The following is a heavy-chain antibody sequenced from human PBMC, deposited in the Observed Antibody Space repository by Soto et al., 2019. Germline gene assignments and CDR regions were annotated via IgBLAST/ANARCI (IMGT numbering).Heavy chain of an antibody. D-gene: IGHD2-8*01. V-gene: IGHV4-4*07. CDR2: IYATGTT. Sequence: PSETLSLTCTVSGASISGCYWSWIRKSAGKGLEWIGRIYATGTTDYNPSLKSRVTISVDTSKNQFSLKLSSVTAADTAVYYCARENFIVPYYYYGMDVWGQGTTVTVSS. CDR3: ARENFIVPYYYYGMDV. CDR1: GASISGCY. J-gene: IGHJ6*02.